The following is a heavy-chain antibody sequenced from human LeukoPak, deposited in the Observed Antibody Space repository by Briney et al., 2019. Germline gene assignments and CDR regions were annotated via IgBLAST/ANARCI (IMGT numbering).Heavy chain of an antibody. Sequence: GGSLRLSCAASGFTVSSNYMSWVRQAPGKGLEWVSVIYSGGSTYYADSVKGRFTISRDNSKNTLYLQMSSLRAEDTAVYYCTRDGIPETNWSGYYVDYWGQGTLVTVSS. CDR3: TRDGIPETNWSGYYVDY. V-gene: IGHV3-53*01. J-gene: IGHJ4*02. CDR2: IYSGGST. D-gene: IGHD3-3*01. CDR1: GFTVSSNY.